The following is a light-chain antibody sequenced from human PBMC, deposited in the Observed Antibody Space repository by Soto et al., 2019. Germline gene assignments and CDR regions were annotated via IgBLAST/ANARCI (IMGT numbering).Light chain of an antibody. CDR2: LAS. CDR1: QSVSSNY. J-gene: IGKJ3*01. V-gene: IGKV3-20*01. CDR3: QQYSASPRT. Sequence: EIVLTQSPGTLPLSPGERATLSCRASQSVSSNYLAWYQQKPGQAPRLLIYLASSRAPGIPDRFSGSGSGTDFTLTISRLEPEDSAVYYCQQYSASPRTFGPGTKVDI.